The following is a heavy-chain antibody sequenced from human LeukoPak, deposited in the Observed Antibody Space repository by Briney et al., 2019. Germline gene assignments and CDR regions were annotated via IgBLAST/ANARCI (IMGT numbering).Heavy chain of an antibody. V-gene: IGHV3-23*01. Sequence: PGGSLRLSCAASGFIFSNYAMSWVRQAPGKGLEWVSGISGSGGSTYYADSMKGRFTISRDNSKNTLYLQMNSLRAEDTAVYYCAKDLGYTSGWSDYWGQGTLVTVSS. J-gene: IGHJ4*02. CDR2: ISGSGGST. CDR3: AKDLGYTSGWSDY. CDR1: GFIFSNYA. D-gene: IGHD6-19*01.